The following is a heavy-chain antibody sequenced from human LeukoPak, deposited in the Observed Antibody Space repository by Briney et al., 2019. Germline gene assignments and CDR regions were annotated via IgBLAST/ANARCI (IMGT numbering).Heavy chain of an antibody. J-gene: IGHJ6*03. V-gene: IGHV1-18*01. CDR3: ARDGDYDILTGRASNYYMDV. CDR1: GYTFTSYG. D-gene: IGHD3-9*01. CDR2: ISAYNGNT. Sequence: ASVKVSCKASGYTFTSYGISWVRQAPGQGLEWMGWISAYNGNTNYAQKLQGRVTMTTDTSTSPAYMELRSLRSDDTAVYYCARDGDYDILTGRASNYYMDVWGKGTTVTVSS.